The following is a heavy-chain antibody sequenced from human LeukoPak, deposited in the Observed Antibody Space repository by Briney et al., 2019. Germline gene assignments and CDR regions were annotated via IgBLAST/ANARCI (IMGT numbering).Heavy chain of an antibody. Sequence: GGSLRLSCAASGFTFSSYAMSWVRQAPGKGLEWVSAISGSGGSTYYADSVKGRFTTSRDNSKNTLYPQMNSLRAEDTAVYYCAKDLISNYGYWGQGTLVTVSS. CDR1: GFTFSSYA. J-gene: IGHJ4*02. CDR3: AKDLISNYGY. V-gene: IGHV3-23*01. D-gene: IGHD4-11*01. CDR2: ISGSGGST.